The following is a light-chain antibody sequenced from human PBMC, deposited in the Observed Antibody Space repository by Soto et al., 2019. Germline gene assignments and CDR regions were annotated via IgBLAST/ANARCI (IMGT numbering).Light chain of an antibody. CDR3: QQYGSAPPLT. CDR1: QSVSNRY. Sequence: EIVLTQSPGTLSLSPGERATLSCRASQSVSNRYLAWYQQKPGQAPRLLIYDALSRATGIPDRFSGSGSGTDFTLTISRLEPEDFAVYYCQQYGSAPPLTFGGGTKVEIK. V-gene: IGKV3-20*01. J-gene: IGKJ4*01. CDR2: DAL.